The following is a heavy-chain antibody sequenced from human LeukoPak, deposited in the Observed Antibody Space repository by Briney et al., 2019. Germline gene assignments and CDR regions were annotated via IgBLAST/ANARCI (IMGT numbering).Heavy chain of an antibody. CDR3: ARHRAVGSGSYYSHYDY. J-gene: IGHJ4*02. CDR2: IYPGDSDT. D-gene: IGHD3-10*01. Sequence: GESLKISCKGSGYSFTSYWIGWVRQMPGKGLEWMGIIYPGDSDTRHSPSFQGQVTISADKSISTAYLQWSSLKASDTAMYYCARHRAVGSGSYYSHYDYWGQGTLVTVSS. CDR1: GYSFTSYW. V-gene: IGHV5-51*01.